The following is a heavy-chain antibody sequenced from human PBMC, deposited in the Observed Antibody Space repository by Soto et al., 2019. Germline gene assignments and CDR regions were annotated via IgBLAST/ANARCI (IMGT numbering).Heavy chain of an antibody. V-gene: IGHV4-39*01. D-gene: IGHD6-13*01. CDR2: IYYSGST. CDR3: ARQSGYSSSWYYYYYGMDV. CDR1: GGSISSSSYY. Sequence: LSLTCTVSGGSISSSSYYWGWIRHPPGKGLEWIGSIYYSGSTYYNPSLKSRVTISVDTSKNQFSLKLSSVTAADTAVYYCARQSGYSSSWYYYYYGMDVWGQGTTVTVSS. J-gene: IGHJ6*02.